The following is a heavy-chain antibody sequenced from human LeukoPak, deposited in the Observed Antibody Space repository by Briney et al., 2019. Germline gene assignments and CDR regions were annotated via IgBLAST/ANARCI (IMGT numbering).Heavy chain of an antibody. Sequence: GGSLRLSCAPSGFTFTTCGMTGVRQAPGKGLEWVSSISDSGGHTYYTDSVKGRFTISRDNSKNTLYLQMNSLRAEDTAVYYCAKIPSEIPELNYWGQGSLVTVSS. CDR1: GFTFTTCG. J-gene: IGHJ4*02. CDR2: ISDSGGHT. D-gene: IGHD1-7*01. CDR3: AKIPSEIPELNY. V-gene: IGHV3-23*01.